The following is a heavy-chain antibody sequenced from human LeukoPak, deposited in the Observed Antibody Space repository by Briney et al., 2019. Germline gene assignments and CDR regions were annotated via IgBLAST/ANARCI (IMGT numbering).Heavy chain of an antibody. Sequence: GASVKVSCTASGYTFTSYAMHWVRQAPGQRLEWMGWINAGNGNTKYSQKFQGRVTITRDTSASTAYMELSSLRSEDTAVYYCARVGVYYYDSSGYYYWGQGTLLTVSS. CDR3: ARVGVYYYDSSGYYY. CDR1: GYTFTSYA. CDR2: INAGNGNT. D-gene: IGHD3-22*01. V-gene: IGHV1-3*01. J-gene: IGHJ4*02.